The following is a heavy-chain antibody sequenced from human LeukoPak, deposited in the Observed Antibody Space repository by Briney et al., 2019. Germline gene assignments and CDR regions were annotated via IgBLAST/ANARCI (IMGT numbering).Heavy chain of an antibody. CDR3: AGTRGLDYYYGMDV. Sequence: ASVKVSCKASGYTFTSYGISWVRQAPGQGLEWMEWISAYNGNTNYAQKLQGRVTMTTDTSTSTAYMELRSLRSDDTAVYYCAGTRGLDYYYGMDVWGQGTTVTVSS. V-gene: IGHV1-18*01. CDR1: GYTFTSYG. J-gene: IGHJ6*02. CDR2: ISAYNGNT. D-gene: IGHD3-10*01.